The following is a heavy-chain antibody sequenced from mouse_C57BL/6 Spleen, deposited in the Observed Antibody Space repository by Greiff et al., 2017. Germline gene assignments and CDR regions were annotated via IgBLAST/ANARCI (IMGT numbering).Heavy chain of an antibody. CDR3: ARYYYGSSAPYAMDY. CDR2: IDPSDSYT. V-gene: IGHV1-59*01. CDR1: GYTFTSYW. Sequence: LQQPGAELVRPGTSVKLSCKASGYTFTSYWMHWVKQRPGQGLEWLGVIDPSDSYTNYNQKFKGKATLTVDTSSSTAYMQLSSLTSEDSAVYSCARYYYGSSAPYAMDYWGQGTSVTVSS. J-gene: IGHJ4*01. D-gene: IGHD1-1*01.